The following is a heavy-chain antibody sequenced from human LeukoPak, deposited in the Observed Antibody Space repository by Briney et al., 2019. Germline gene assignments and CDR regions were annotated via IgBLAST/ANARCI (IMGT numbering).Heavy chain of an antibody. Sequence: GGSLRLSCAAPGFTFSGYWMHGVRPAPGKGLVWFSRIKSEGSSTTYADSVKGRFTVSRDTAKNTLYLQMHRLRAEDTAVYYCVRSDWFAPWGQGTLVTVSS. CDR1: GFTFSGYW. V-gene: IGHV3-74*03. CDR2: IKSEGSST. J-gene: IGHJ5*02. CDR3: VRSDWFAP.